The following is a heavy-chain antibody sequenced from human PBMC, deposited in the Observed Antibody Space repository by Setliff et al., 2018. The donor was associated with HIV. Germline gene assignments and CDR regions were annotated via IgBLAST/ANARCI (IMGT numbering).Heavy chain of an antibody. J-gene: IGHJ5*02. D-gene: IGHD2-8*01. CDR2: ISDDGSAK. CDR3: VRDDSNGPNSLDP. Sequence: GGSLRLSCAASGFNFNNHAMHWVRQAPGKGPECVAVISDDGSAKYYGDSVKGRFTISRDNSKDTLYLDLNRLRSEDTAVYYCVRDDSNGPNSLDPWGQGTLVTSPQ. V-gene: IGHV3-30*04. CDR1: GFNFNNHA.